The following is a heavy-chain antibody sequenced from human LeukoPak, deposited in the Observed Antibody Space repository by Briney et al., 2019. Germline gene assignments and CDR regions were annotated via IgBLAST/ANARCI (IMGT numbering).Heavy chain of an antibody. V-gene: IGHV3-33*06. Sequence: QTGGSLRLSCVASGFTFSNSGMHWVRQTPGKGLEWVAVIWYDGSHQYYADSVKGRFTISRDNSKNTLDLQMNSLRVEDTAVYFCAKDKDTPATAQPQRGYFESWGQGTLVTVSS. D-gene: IGHD2-15*01. J-gene: IGHJ4*02. CDR3: AKDKDTPATAQPQRGYFES. CDR1: GFTFSNSG. CDR2: IWYDGSHQ.